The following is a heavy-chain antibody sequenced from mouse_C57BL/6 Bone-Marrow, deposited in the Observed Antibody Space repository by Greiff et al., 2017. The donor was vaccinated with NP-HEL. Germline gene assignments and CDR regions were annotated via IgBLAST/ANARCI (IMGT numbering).Heavy chain of an antibody. CDR3: AKHPLGYGDAFDY. D-gene: IGHD2-2*01. CDR2: ISSGGCCI. CDR1: GFTFSSYG. V-gene: IGHV5-6*01. Sequence: EVHLVESGGDLVKPGGSLKLSCAASGFTFSSYGMAWVRQTPDKRLEWVATISSGGCCIYYPDSVKGRFTISRDNAKNTLYLQMSRLKSEDTALCYSAKHPLGYGDAFDYWGQGTTLTVTS. J-gene: IGHJ2*01.